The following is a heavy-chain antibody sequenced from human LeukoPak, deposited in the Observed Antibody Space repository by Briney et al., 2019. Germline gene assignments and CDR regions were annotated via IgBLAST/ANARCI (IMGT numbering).Heavy chain of an antibody. D-gene: IGHD2-21*02. CDR3: ARAGDCGGDCYSSPVYYYYYGMDV. Sequence: ASVKVSCTASGGTFSSYAISWVRQAPGQGLEWMGRIIPILGIANYAQKFQGRVTITADKSTSTAYMELSSLRSEDTAVYYCARAGDCGGDCYSSPVYYYYYGMDVWGQGTTVTVSS. CDR2: IIPILGIA. J-gene: IGHJ6*02. V-gene: IGHV1-69*04. CDR1: GGTFSSYA.